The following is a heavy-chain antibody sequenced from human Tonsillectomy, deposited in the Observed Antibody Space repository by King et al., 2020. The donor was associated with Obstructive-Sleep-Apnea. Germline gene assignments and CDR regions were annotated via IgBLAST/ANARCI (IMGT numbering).Heavy chain of an antibody. CDR1: GFTVGDHA. D-gene: IGHD5-12*01. Sequence: VQLVESGGGLIQPGRSLRLSCRASGFTVGDHAMSWFRQAPGKGLAWVGFGRNNYYSGTPEYAAAVEGRFIVSRDDSTNIAHLQMNSLRTEDTAVYYCARGLTGSGYKYYFDCWGQGTPVTVSS. J-gene: IGHJ4*02. V-gene: IGHV3-49*03. CDR3: ARGLTGSGYKYYFDC. CDR2: GRNNYYSGTP.